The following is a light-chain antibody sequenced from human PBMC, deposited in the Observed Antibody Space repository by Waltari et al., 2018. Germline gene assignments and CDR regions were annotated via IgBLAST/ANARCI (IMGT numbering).Light chain of an antibody. J-gene: IGLJ1*01. V-gene: IGLV2-11*01. CDR1: SSDVGGYNY. CDR3: CSYAGTYIHYV. CDR2: DVN. Sequence: QSALTQPRSVSGSLGQTVTISCTGTSSDVGGYNYVSWYPHHPDKAPGLIIYDVNKRPSVVPVRFSGSKSGYTASLTVSGLQAEDEADYYCCSYAGTYIHYVFGTGTKVTVL.